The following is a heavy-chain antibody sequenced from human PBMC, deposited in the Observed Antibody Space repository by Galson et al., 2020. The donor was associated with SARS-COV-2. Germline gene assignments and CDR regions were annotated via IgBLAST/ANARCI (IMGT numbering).Heavy chain of an antibody. CDR2: IFIDGSEN. D-gene: IGHD2-15*01. Sequence: GESLKISCAASGFTFSNHAMHWVRQAPGKGLEWVAQIFIDGSENYSGDAVRGRFTISRDSSKNTVYLQMNHLRVDDTAVYYCAVDGQCSRGWGFDYWGQGTLLTVSS. J-gene: IGHJ4*02. CDR3: AVDGQCSRGWGFDY. CDR1: GFTFSNHA. V-gene: IGHV3-33*01.